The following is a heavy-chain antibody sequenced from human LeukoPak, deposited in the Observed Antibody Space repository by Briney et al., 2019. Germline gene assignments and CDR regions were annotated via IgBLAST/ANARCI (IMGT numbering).Heavy chain of an antibody. D-gene: IGHD2-15*01. J-gene: IGHJ5*02. CDR2: INHSGST. CDR3: ARGRLDIVVVVAAGNWFDP. V-gene: IGHV4-34*01. CDR1: GGSFSGYY. Sequence: SETLSLTCAVYGGSFSGYYWSWIRQPPGKWLEWIGEINHSGSTNYNPSLKSRVTISVDTSKNQFSLKLSSVTAADTAVYYCARGRLDIVVVVAAGNWFDPWGQGTLVTVSS.